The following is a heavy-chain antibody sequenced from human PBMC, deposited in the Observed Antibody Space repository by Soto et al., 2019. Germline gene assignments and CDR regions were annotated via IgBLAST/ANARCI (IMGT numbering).Heavy chain of an antibody. CDR1: GFTFSSYA. J-gene: IGHJ4*02. Sequence: GGSLRLSCVASGFTFSSYAMHWVRQAPGKGLEWVAVISYDGSNKYYADSVKGRFTISRDNSKNTLYLQMNSLRAEDTAVYYCAKDYYDSSGREYYFDYWGQGTLVTVSS. D-gene: IGHD3-22*01. CDR3: AKDYYDSSGREYYFDY. CDR2: ISYDGSNK. V-gene: IGHV3-30-3*01.